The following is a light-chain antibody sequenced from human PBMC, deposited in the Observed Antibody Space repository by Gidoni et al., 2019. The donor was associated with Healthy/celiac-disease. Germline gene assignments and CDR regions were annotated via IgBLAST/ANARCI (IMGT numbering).Light chain of an antibody. CDR2: GAS. CDR3: QQYGSSPPIT. J-gene: IGKJ3*01. V-gene: IGKV3-20*01. Sequence: ELVLTQSPGTLSLSPGERDTLSCRASQSVSSSYLAWYQQKPGQPPRLLIYGASSRATGIPDRFSGSGSGTDFTLTISRLEPEDFAVYYCQQYGSSPPITFGPGTKVDIK. CDR1: QSVSSSY.